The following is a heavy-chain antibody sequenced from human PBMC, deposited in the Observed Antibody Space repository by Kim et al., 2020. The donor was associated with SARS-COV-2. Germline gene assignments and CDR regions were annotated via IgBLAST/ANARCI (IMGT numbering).Heavy chain of an antibody. CDR3: ARGEGATLIDY. D-gene: IGHD1-26*01. CDR1: GGSVSSGSYY. Sequence: SETLSLTCTVSGGSVSSGSYYWSWIRQPPGKGLEWIGNIYYSGSTNYNPSLKSRVTISVDTSKNQFSLKLSSVTAADTAVYYCARGEGATLIDYWGQGTLVTVSS. CDR2: IYYSGST. V-gene: IGHV4-61*01. J-gene: IGHJ4*02.